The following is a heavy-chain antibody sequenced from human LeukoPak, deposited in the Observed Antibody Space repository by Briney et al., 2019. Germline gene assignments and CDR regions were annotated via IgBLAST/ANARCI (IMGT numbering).Heavy chain of an antibody. CDR3: ARMVVVTATQYYYYFDV. V-gene: IGHV1-2*02. D-gene: IGHD2-15*01. J-gene: IGHJ6*04. Sequence: ASVKVSCKASGYTFTGYHIHWVRQAPGQGLEWMGWINPDSGGTKHAQEFQGRVTMTSDTSTNTVYMELSRLTFDDTAVYYCARMVVVTATQYYYYFDVWGKGTTVTVSS. CDR2: INPDSGGT. CDR1: GYTFTGYH.